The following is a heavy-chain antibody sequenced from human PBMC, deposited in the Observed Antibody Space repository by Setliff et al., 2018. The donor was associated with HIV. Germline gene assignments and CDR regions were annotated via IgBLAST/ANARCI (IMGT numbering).Heavy chain of an antibody. CDR2: VHYSGSL. D-gene: IGHD3-3*01. CDR3: ARVPRITTLRNALDI. CDR1: GDSISSRDHY. Sequence: PSETLSLTCTVSGDSISSRDHYWGFIRQHPGRGLEWIGYVHYSGSLYYNPSLNNRITISVDTSKNQFSLKLSSVTAADTAIYYCARVPRITTLRNALDIWGQGTMVT. J-gene: IGHJ3*02. V-gene: IGHV4-31*03.